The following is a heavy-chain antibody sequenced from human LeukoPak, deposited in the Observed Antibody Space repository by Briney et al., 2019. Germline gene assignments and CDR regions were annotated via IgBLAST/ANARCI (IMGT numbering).Heavy chain of an antibody. J-gene: IGHJ6*02. Sequence: GRSLRLSCAASGFAFDDYAMHWVRQAPGKGLEWVSGISWSSGSIGYADSVKGRFTISRDNAKNSLYLQMNSLRAEDTALYYCAKSLGATFYYYGMDVWGQGTTVTVSS. CDR2: ISWSSGSI. CDR1: GFAFDDYA. D-gene: IGHD1-26*01. V-gene: IGHV3-9*01. CDR3: AKSLGATFYYYGMDV.